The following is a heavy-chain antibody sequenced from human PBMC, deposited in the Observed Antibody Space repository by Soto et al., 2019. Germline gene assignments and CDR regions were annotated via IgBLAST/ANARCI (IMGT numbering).Heavy chain of an antibody. CDR2: ITPIFGTA. CDR1: GGTFSMYT. D-gene: IGHD3-22*01. V-gene: IGHV1-69*13. J-gene: IGHJ4*02. CDR3: ARDGTLYDSNAYYYLY. Sequence: SVKGSCKASGGTFSMYTINCDQQAPLQWLDWMGGITPIFGTANYAQKFQGRVTINADESTSTVYMDLSSLKSEDTAVYYCARDGTLYDSNAYYYLYWSQGTLVTVSS.